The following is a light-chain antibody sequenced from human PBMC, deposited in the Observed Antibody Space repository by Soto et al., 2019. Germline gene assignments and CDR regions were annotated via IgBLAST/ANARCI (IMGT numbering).Light chain of an antibody. V-gene: IGKV3-15*01. CDR1: QTVSSD. J-gene: IGKJ1*01. CDR3: QQYNNSRT. CDR2: RVS. Sequence: EIVMTQSPATLSVSPGERVTLSCRASQTVSSDVARYQQKPGQPPRLLIHRVSTRATDIPARFSGGGSGTEFTLTISSLKSEDSASYYCQQYNNSRTFGQGTKVEIK.